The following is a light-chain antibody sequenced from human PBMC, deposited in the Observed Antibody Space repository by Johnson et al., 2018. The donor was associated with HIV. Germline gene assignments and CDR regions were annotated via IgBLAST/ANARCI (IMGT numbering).Light chain of an antibody. CDR1: SSNIGNNY. V-gene: IGLV1-51*02. CDR2: EKN. Sequence: QSVLSQPPSVSAAPGQKVTISCSGSSSNIGNNYVSWYQQLPGTAPKLLIYEKNKRPSGIPDRFSASKSGTSATLAITGLQTGDEADYYCGTWDSSLSAHYGFGTGTKVTGL. CDR3: GTWDSSLSAHYG. J-gene: IGLJ1*01.